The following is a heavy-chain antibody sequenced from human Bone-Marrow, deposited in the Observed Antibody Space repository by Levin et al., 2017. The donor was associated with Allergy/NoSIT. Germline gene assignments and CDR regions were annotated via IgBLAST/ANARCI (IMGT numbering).Heavy chain of an antibody. CDR3: ARFSSGWYGGWFDP. CDR1: GYTFTGYY. J-gene: IGHJ5*02. Sequence: GESLKISCKASGYTFTGYYMHWVRQAPGQGLEWMGWINPNSGGTNYAQKFQGRVTMTRDTSISTAYMELSRLRSDDTAVYYCARFSSGWYGGWFDPWGQGTLVTVSS. CDR2: INPNSGGT. D-gene: IGHD6-19*01. V-gene: IGHV1-2*02.